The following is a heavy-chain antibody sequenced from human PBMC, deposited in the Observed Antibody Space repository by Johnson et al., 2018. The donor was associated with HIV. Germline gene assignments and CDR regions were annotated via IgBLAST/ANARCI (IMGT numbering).Heavy chain of an antibody. CDR1: GFTFSSYG. CDR2: IRYDGSNK. V-gene: IGHV3-30*02. Sequence: QEQLVESGGGLVQPGGSLRLSCAASGFTFSSYGMHWVRQAPGKGLDWVAFIRYDGSNKYYADSVKGRFTISRDNSKNMLYLQMNSLRAEDTAVYYCAKDRGELLSPDAFDIWGQGTMVTVSS. CDR3: AKDRGELLSPDAFDI. D-gene: IGHD1-26*01. J-gene: IGHJ3*02.